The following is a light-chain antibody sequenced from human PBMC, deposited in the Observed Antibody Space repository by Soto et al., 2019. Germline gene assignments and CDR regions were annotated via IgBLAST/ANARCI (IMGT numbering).Light chain of an antibody. CDR2: LEGSGAY. CDR1: SGHSSYI. Sequence: QSVLTQSSSASASLGSSVKLTCTLSSGHSSYIIAWHQQQPGKAPRYLMNLEGSGAYNKGSGVPDRFSGSSSGADRYLTISNLKFEDEADYYCETWDTNTRVFGGGTKVTVL. CDR3: ETWDTNTRV. V-gene: IGLV4-60*02. J-gene: IGLJ2*01.